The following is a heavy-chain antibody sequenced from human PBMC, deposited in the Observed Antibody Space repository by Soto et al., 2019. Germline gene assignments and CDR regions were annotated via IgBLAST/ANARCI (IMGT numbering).Heavy chain of an antibody. CDR1: GFTFSSYA. D-gene: IGHD3-10*01. J-gene: IGHJ6*03. Sequence: EVQLLESGGGLVQPGGSLRLSCAASGFTFSSYAMSWVRQAPGKGLEWVSAISGSGGSTYYADSVKGRFTISRDNSKNTLYLQMNSLRAEDTAVYYCAKSGAARQDYYYYMDVWGEGTTVTVSS. CDR3: AKSGAARQDYYYYMDV. CDR2: ISGSGGST. V-gene: IGHV3-23*01.